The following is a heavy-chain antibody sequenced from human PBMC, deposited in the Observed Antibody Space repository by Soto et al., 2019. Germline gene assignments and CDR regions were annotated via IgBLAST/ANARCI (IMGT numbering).Heavy chain of an antibody. CDR3: ARDRGLRDFDY. CDR2: INPKFGDT. CDR1: GYTFTAYH. D-gene: IGHD2-15*01. Sequence: QVRLVQSGAEVKEPGDSVRVSCEASGYTFTAYHIHWVRQAPGQGLEWMGWINPKFGDTGYAQDFQGRVSMTSDMSISTVYMELSRLTSDDTAIYYCARDRGLRDFDYWGQGTLVIVSS. V-gene: IGHV1-2*02. J-gene: IGHJ4*02.